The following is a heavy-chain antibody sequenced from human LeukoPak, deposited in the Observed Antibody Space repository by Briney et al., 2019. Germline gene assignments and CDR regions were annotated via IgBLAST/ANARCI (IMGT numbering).Heavy chain of an antibody. Sequence: GGSLRLSCAASGFTFSSYWMHWVRQAPGKGLVWVSRINSAGSSTSYADSVKGRFTISRDNAKNSLSLQMNSLRAEDTAVYYCARDRGAMVRGVIITWGQGTLVTVSS. J-gene: IGHJ5*02. CDR3: ARDRGAMVRGVIIT. V-gene: IGHV3-74*01. CDR1: GFTFSSYW. CDR2: INSAGSST. D-gene: IGHD3-10*01.